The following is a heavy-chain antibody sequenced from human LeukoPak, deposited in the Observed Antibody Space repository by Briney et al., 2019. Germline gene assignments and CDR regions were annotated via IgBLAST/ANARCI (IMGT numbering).Heavy chain of an antibody. CDR2: ISSSGGRT. D-gene: IGHD5-12*01. J-gene: IGHJ4*02. CDR1: GFTFSSYG. CDR3: ARGPSGYHNT. V-gene: IGHV3-23*01. Sequence: GGSLRLSCAASGFTFSSYGMSWVRQAPGKGLEWVSGISSSGGRTYYADSVKGRFTISRDNSKNTLYLQMNSLRAEDTAVYYCARGPSGYHNTGGQGTLVTVSS.